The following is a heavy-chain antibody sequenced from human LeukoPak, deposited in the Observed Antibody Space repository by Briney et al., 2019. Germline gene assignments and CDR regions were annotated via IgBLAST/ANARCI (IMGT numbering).Heavy chain of an antibody. V-gene: IGHV4-39*07. J-gene: IGHJ5*02. CDR2: IYYSGST. D-gene: IGHD3-10*01. CDR3: AREESMVRGTSWFDP. Sequence: SETLSLTCTVSGGSISSSSYYWGWIRQPPGKGLEWIGSIYYSGSTYYNPSLKSRVTISVDTSKNQFSLKLSSVTAADTAVYYCAREESMVRGTSWFDPWGQGTLVTVS. CDR1: GGSISSSSYY.